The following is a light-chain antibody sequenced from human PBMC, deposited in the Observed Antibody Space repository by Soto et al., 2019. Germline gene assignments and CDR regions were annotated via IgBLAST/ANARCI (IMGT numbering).Light chain of an antibody. CDR2: DVS. CDR1: QGVTTN. CDR3: QQYNNWPFS. J-gene: IGKJ5*01. V-gene: IGKV3-15*01. Sequence: EIIITHSPVTLSFSLGDRATPSCRAAQGVTTNFAWYQQKSGQSPRLLIYDVSNRATGVPARFSGSGSETDFTLTISGLRSEDSAVYFCQQYNNWPFSFGQGTRLEIK.